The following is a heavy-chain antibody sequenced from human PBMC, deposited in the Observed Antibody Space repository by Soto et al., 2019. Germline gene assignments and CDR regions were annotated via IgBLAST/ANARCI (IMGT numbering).Heavy chain of an antibody. Sequence: QVQLQESGPGLVKPSETLSLTCTVSGGSISSYYWTWIRQPPGKGLEWIGNVYYSGSTNYNPSLKSRVTISKHTSKNQFYLKVTSVTAADTAVYYCARGGVWGYNRPDFDSWGQGTLVTVSS. V-gene: IGHV4-59*01. CDR1: GGSISSYY. D-gene: IGHD3-16*01. CDR3: ARGGVWGYNRPDFDS. J-gene: IGHJ4*02. CDR2: VYYSGST.